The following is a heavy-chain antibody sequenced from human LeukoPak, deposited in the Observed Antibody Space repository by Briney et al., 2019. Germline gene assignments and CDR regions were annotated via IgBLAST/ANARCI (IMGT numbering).Heavy chain of an antibody. V-gene: IGHV3-11*01. Sequence: GGSLRLSCAASGFTFSDYYMSWIRQASGKGLEWVSYISSSGSTIYYADSVKGRFPISRDNAKNSLYLQMNSLRAEDTAVYYCARIPPPRMRWLQPNAGYYFDYWGQGTLVTVSS. CDR2: ISSSGSTI. CDR3: ARIPPPRMRWLQPNAGYYFDY. CDR1: GFTFSDYY. D-gene: IGHD5-24*01. J-gene: IGHJ4*02.